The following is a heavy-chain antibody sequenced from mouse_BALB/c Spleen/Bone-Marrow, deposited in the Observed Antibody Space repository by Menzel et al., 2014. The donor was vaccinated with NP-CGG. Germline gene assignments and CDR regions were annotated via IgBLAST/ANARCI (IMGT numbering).Heavy chain of an antibody. CDR1: GFNIKDTY. CDR3: ARFAY. J-gene: IGHJ3*01. CDR2: IDPANGNT. V-gene: IGHV14-3*02. Sequence: VQLKESGAELVKPGASVKLSCTAPGFNIKDTYMHWVKQGPEQGLEWIGRIDPANGNTKYDPKFQGKATITADTSSNTAYLQLSSLTSEDTAVYYCARFAYWGQGTLVTVSA.